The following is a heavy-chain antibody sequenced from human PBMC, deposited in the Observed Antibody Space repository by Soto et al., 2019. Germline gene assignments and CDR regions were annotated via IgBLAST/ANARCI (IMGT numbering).Heavy chain of an antibody. D-gene: IGHD2-2*01. Sequence: QVQLQESGPGLVKPSQTLSLTCTVSGDSISSGAYYWSWIRQHPGKGLEWIGYIYYSGTTNYNPSLKSRVTISVDTSKNQFSRTLTSVTAADTAVYYCARGGVAVPPAMPKEHFQHWGQGTLVTVSS. CDR2: IYYSGTT. V-gene: IGHV4-31*03. J-gene: IGHJ1*01. CDR3: ARGGVAVPPAMPKEHFQH. CDR1: GDSISSGAYY.